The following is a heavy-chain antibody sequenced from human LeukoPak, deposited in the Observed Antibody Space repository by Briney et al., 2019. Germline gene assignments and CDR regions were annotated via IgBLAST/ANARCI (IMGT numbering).Heavy chain of an antibody. J-gene: IGHJ4*02. V-gene: IGHV1-2*02. D-gene: IGHD2-2*01. CDR2: MDLNSGDT. CDR3: ARVPVPAPRRGLYFDY. CDR1: GYTFSNHD. Sequence: ASVKVSCKASGYTFSNHDMYWLRQAPGQGLERMGWMDLNSGDTHYAETFRGRFSITGDTSKSSTYMDLVSLAPDDTAVYYCARVPVPAPRRGLYFDYWGQGTLITVSS.